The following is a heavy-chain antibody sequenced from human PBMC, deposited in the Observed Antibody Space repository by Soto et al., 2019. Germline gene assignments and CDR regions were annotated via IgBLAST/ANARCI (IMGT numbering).Heavy chain of an antibody. J-gene: IGHJ6*02. V-gene: IGHV3-9*01. CDR2: ISWNSGSI. CDR1: GFTFSGYS. Sequence: EVQLVESGGGLVQWGGSLRLSCAASGFTFSGYSVNWVRQAPGKGLEWVSGISWNSGSIGYADSVKGRFTISRDNAKNSLYLQMNSLRAEDTALYYCAKDQGLNYYYYGMDVWGQGTTVTVSS. CDR3: AKDQGLNYYYYGMDV. D-gene: IGHD3-22*01.